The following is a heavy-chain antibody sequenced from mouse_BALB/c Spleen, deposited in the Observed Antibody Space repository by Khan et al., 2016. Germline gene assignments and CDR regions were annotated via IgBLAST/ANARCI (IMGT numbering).Heavy chain of an antibody. CDR3: ARGKYDGVAY. Sequence: QIQLVQSGPELKKPGETVKISCKASGYTFTNYGMNWVKQAPGKGLKWMGWINTYTGEPTYADAFKGRFAFSLDTSASTAYLQINNLKNEDTATYVSARGKYDGVAYWGQGTLVTVSA. CDR1: GYTFTNYG. J-gene: IGHJ3*01. D-gene: IGHD2-14*01. V-gene: IGHV9-3-1*01. CDR2: INTYTGEP.